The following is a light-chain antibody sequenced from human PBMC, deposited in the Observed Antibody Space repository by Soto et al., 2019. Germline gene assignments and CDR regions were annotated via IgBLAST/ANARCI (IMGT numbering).Light chain of an antibody. CDR3: TSYTTSTTYV. Sequence: QSVLTKPSSVSRSPGQSIAISCPGTSSDVDAYNFVSWYQHHPGKAPKLMIFDVSNRPSGVSNRFSGSKSGNTASLTISELQAEDEADYYCTSYTTSTTYVFGTGTKVTVL. V-gene: IGLV2-14*03. CDR1: SSDVDAYNF. CDR2: DVS. J-gene: IGLJ1*01.